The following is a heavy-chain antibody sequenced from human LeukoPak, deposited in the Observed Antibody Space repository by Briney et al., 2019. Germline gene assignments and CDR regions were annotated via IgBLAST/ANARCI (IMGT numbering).Heavy chain of an antibody. CDR3: ARLTGYDWESSYDY. V-gene: IGHV4-61*01. CDR1: GYSISSSYY. J-gene: IGHJ4*02. D-gene: IGHD5-12*01. Sequence: PSETLSLTCTVSGYSISSSYYWSWIRQPPGKGLEWIGYIYYSGSTNYNPSLKSRVTISVDTSKNQFSLKLSSVTAADTAVYYCARLTGYDWESSYDYWGQGTLVTVSS. CDR2: IYYSGST.